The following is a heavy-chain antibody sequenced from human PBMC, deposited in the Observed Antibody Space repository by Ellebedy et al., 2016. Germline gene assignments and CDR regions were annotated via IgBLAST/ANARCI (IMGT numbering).Heavy chain of an antibody. CDR1: QFTFSSFE. CDR3: AAEDETEPKSPVY. Sequence: GGSLRLXXSASQFTFSSFEMCWVRQAPGKGLECVARITGRGGTVYADSVKGRFTISRDNSESAVYLEMNGLSAADTDVYYCAAEDETEPKSPVYWGQGTQVTVSS. D-gene: IGHD1-14*01. J-gene: IGHJ4*02. V-gene: IGHV3-23*01. CDR2: ITGRGGT.